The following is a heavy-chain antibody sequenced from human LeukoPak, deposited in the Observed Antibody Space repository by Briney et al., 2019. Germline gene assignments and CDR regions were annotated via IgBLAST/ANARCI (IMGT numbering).Heavy chain of an antibody. Sequence: GGSLRLSCAASGFTVSSNYMSWVRQAPGKGLEWVSAISGSGGSTYYADSVKGRFTISRDNSKNTLYLQMNSLRAEDTAVYYCAKSIDYGDPNWFDPWGQGTLVTVSS. D-gene: IGHD4-17*01. J-gene: IGHJ5*02. V-gene: IGHV3-23*01. CDR3: AKSIDYGDPNWFDP. CDR1: GFTVSSNY. CDR2: ISGSGGST.